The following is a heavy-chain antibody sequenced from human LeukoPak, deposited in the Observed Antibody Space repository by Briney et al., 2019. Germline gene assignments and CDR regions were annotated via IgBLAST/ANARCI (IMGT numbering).Heavy chain of an antibody. J-gene: IGHJ6*03. CDR3: VRDGHRLYDYYYYYMDV. Sequence: ASVKLSCKASGYTFTSYGISWVRQAPGPGLGWMGWLSAYNGHTNYAQKLHGTVPMTTDASTSTAYMELRSPRSEDSAVYYCVRDGHRLYDYYYYYMDVWGKGTTVTVSS. CDR1: GYTFTSYG. D-gene: IGHD2-2*02. V-gene: IGHV1-18*01. CDR2: LSAYNGHT.